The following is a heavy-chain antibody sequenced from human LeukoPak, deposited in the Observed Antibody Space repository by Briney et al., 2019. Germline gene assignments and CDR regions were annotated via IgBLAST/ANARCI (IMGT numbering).Heavy chain of an antibody. J-gene: IGHJ5*02. CDR3: ARGIKGGVYPNWFDP. CDR2: IYTSGST. Sequence: SETLSLTCTVSGGSISIYYWSWIRQPAGKGLEWIGRIYTSGSTNYNPSLKSRVTMSVDTSKNQFSLKLSSVTAADTAVYYCARGIKGGVYPNWFDPWGPGTLVTVSS. D-gene: IGHD5/OR15-5a*01. CDR1: GGSISIYY. V-gene: IGHV4-4*07.